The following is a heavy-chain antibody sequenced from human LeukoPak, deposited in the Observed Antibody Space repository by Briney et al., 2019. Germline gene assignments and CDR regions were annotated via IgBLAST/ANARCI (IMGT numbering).Heavy chain of an antibody. CDR3: ARDRSSYGFTDDY. J-gene: IGHJ4*02. D-gene: IGHD1-26*01. CDR2: INPSGGST. Sequence: EASVKVSCKASGYTFTRYYMHWVRQAPGQGLEWMGIINPSGGSTSYAQKFQGRVTMTRDMSTSTVYMELSSLRSEDTAVYYCARDRSSYGFTDDYWGQGTLVTVSS. V-gene: IGHV1-46*01. CDR1: GYTFTRYY.